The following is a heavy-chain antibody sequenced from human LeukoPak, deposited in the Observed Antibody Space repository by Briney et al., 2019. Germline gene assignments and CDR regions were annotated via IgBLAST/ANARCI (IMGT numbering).Heavy chain of an antibody. D-gene: IGHD5-12*01. V-gene: IGHV3-48*01. J-gene: IGHJ4*02. Sequence: GGSLRLSCAASGFTFSNFEMNWVRQIPGKGLGWLSFITRSSRIIYYADSVKGRFTISRDNSKNTVYLQMNSLRTEDTALYYCAKNRWGSVATPDSWGQGTLVTVSS. CDR1: GFTFSNFE. CDR2: ITRSSRII. CDR3: AKNRWGSVATPDS.